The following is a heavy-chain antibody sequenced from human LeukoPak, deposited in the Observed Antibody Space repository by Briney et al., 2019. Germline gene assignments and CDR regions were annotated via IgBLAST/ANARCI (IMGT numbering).Heavy chain of an antibody. CDR1: GINFNKYA. J-gene: IGHJ4*02. CDR3: ARGYRYESSGLLGG. CDR2: ITSGGSPT. V-gene: IGHV3-48*03. Sequence: GGSLQLSCVASGINFNKYAMNWVRQAPGKGPEWIAYITSGGSPTHYADSVKGRFTISRDNAKNSLFLQMTSLRVEDTAVYYCARGYRYESSGLLGGWGQGTPVTVSS. D-gene: IGHD3-22*01.